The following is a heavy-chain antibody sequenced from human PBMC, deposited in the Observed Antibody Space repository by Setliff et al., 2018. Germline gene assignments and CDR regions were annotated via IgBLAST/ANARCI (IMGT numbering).Heavy chain of an antibody. CDR2: IHHSGKA. Sequence: SETLSLTCAVSGFSISSGYYWGWVRQPPGKGLEWIVNIHHSGKAYYNPSLKSRVTMSVDTSKNHVPLKLSSVTAADTAVYYCARAHTWSLPNDNSGYPGWFDPWGQGTLVTAPQ. CDR3: ARAHTWSLPNDNSGYPGWFDP. V-gene: IGHV4-38-2*01. J-gene: IGHJ5*02. D-gene: IGHD3-22*01. CDR1: GFSISSGYY.